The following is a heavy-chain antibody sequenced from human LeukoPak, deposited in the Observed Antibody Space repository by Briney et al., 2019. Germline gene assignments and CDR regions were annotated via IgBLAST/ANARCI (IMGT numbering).Heavy chain of an antibody. CDR2: ISSSSSYI. CDR3: GGARDYDFWGGSTEGKRFDY. Sequence: GGSLRLSCAASGFTFSSYSMNWVRQAPGKGLEWVSSISSSSSYIYYADSVKGRFTISRDNAKNSLYLQMNSLRAEDTAVYYCGGARDYDFWGGSTEGKRFDYWGQGTLVTVSS. J-gene: IGHJ4*02. V-gene: IGHV3-21*01. D-gene: IGHD3-3*01. CDR1: GFTFSSYS.